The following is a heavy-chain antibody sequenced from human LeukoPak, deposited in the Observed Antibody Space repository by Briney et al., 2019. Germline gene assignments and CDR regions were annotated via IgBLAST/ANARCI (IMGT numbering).Heavy chain of an antibody. CDR2: IYYSGST. CDR3: ARQERGYDGSGHRAFDI. Sequence: NPSETLSLTCTVSGGSISSSSYYWGWIRQPPGKGLEWIGSIYYSGSTYYNPSLKSRVTISVDTSNNQFSLKLRSVTAADTAVYYCARQERGYDGSGHRAFDIWGQGTMVTISS. J-gene: IGHJ3*02. D-gene: IGHD3-22*01. V-gene: IGHV4-39*01. CDR1: GGSISSSSYY.